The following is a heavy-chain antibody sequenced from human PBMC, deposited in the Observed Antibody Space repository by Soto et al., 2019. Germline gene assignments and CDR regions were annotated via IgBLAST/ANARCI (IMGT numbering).Heavy chain of an antibody. D-gene: IGHD3-10*01. J-gene: IGHJ6*02. CDR1: GFTFDDYA. CDR2: ISGGGGST. V-gene: IGHV3-23*01. CDR3: AKERTYYYGSGSYHHYGMDV. Sequence: PGGSLRLSCGASGFTFDDYAMSWVRQAPGKGLEWVSGISGGGGSTYYADSVKGRFTISRDNSNNTLYLQMNSLRAEDTAVYYCAKERTYYYGSGSYHHYGMDVWGQGTTVTVSS.